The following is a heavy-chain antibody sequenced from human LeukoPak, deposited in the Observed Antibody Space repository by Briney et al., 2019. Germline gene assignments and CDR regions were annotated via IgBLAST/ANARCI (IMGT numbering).Heavy chain of an antibody. CDR3: ARGAVTERTFDY. CDR2: IYYSGST. Sequence: SETLSLTCTVSGGSISSGSYYWSWIRQPPGKGLEWIGYIYYSGSTNYNPSLKSRVTISVDTSKNQFSLKLSSVTAADTAVYYCARGAVTERTFDYWGQGTLVTVSS. J-gene: IGHJ4*02. CDR1: GGSISSGSYY. V-gene: IGHV4-61*01. D-gene: IGHD2-21*02.